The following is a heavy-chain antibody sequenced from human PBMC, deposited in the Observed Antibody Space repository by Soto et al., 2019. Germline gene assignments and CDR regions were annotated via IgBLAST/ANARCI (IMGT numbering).Heavy chain of an antibody. CDR3: ARRSAFDI. V-gene: IGHV3-48*03. CDR2: ISSSGSTI. J-gene: IGHJ3*02. Sequence: SCKASGYTFTSYDINWIRQAPGMGLEWISYISSSGSTIYYADSVKGRFTISRDNAKKSLYLQMNSLRAEDTAVYYCARRSAFDIWGQGTMVTV. CDR1: GYTFTSYD.